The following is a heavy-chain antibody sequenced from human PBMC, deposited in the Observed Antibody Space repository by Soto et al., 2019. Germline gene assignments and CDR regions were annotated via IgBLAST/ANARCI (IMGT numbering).Heavy chain of an antibody. CDR3: ARDIGRVSGSYYKTPGYYGMDV. V-gene: IGHV4-59*01. CDR1: GGSISSYY. D-gene: IGHD3-10*01. J-gene: IGHJ6*02. CDR2: IYYSGST. Sequence: SETLSLTCTVSGGSISSYYWSWIRQPPGKGLEWIGYIYYSGSTNYNPSLKSRVTISVDTSKNQFSLKLSSVTAADTAVYYCARDIGRVSGSYYKTPGYYGMDVWGQGTTVTVSS.